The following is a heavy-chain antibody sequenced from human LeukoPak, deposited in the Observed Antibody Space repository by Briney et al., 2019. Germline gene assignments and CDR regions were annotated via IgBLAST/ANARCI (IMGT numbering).Heavy chain of an antibody. V-gene: IGHV3-23*01. CDR1: GFTFSSYA. CDR3: AKLVFGDSSGFVGY. CDR2: ISGSGGST. J-gene: IGHJ4*02. D-gene: IGHD3-22*01. Sequence: GGSLRLSCAASGFTFSSYAMSWVRQAPGKGLEWVSAISGSGGSTYYADSVKGRFTISRDNSKNTLYLQMNSLRAEDTAVYCCAKLVFGDSSGFVGYWGQGTLVTVSS.